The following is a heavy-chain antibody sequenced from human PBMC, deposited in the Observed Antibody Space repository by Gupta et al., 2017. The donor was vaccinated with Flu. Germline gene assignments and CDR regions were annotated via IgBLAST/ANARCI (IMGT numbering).Heavy chain of an antibody. CDR3: ARERQRLGQEAEGNFDY. D-gene: IGHD6-25*01. CDR2: TYYRSKWGD. Sequence: QVQLQQSGPGLVTPSQTLSLTCAISGXSXXXNXXAXNXXXQSPSRGLEWLGRTYYRSKWGDDYAESVKSRITINPDTSKNQFSLQLNSVTPEDTAVYFCARERQRLGQEAEGNFDYWGQGTLVTVSS. V-gene: IGHV6-1*01. CDR1: GXSXXXNXXA. J-gene: IGHJ4*02.